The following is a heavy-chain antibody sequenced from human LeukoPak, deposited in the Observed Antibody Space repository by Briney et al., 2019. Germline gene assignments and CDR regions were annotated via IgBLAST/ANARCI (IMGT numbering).Heavy chain of an antibody. V-gene: IGHV1-2*02. CDR3: ARDRYSYGPHY. CDR2: INPNSGGT. J-gene: IGHJ4*02. Sequence: ASVKVSCKTSGYTFTGYYLHWVRQAPGQGLEWVGWINPNSGGTNYAQKLQGRVTMTTDTSTSTAYMELRSLRSDDTAVYYCARDRYSYGPHYWGQGTLVTVSS. CDR1: GYTFTGYY. D-gene: IGHD5-18*01.